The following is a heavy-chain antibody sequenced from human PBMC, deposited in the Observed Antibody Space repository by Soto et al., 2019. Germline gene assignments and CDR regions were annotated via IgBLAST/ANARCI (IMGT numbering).Heavy chain of an antibody. J-gene: IGHJ5*02. CDR3: ARGRGRYSSGWSWFDP. V-gene: IGHV4-4*02. CDR1: GGAIRSPDW. CDR2: IFQSGST. D-gene: IGHD6-19*01. Sequence: SETLSLTCAVSGGAIRSPDWWTFVRQPPGKGLEWIGEIFQSGSTNYTPSLESRVTISVDKSKNQFSLTLTSVTAADTAVYFCARGRGRYSSGWSWFDPWGQGILVTVSS.